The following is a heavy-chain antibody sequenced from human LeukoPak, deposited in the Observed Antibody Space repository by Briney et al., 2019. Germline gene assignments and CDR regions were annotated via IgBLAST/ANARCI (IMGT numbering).Heavy chain of an antibody. V-gene: IGHV1-2*02. CDR2: INPNSGGT. D-gene: IGHD6-13*01. CDR3: ARAETGYSSSWDFDY. Sequence: ASVKVSCKASGYTFTDYYMHWVRQAPGQGLEWMGWINPNSGGTNYAQKFQGRVTMTRDTSISTAYMELSRLRSDDTAVYYCARAETGYSSSWDFDYWGQGTLVTVSS. CDR1: GYTFTDYY. J-gene: IGHJ4*02.